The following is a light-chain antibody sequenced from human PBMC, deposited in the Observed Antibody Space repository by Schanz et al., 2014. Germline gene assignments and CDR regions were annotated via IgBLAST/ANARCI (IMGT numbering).Light chain of an antibody. CDR2: DVS. J-gene: IGLJ3*02. V-gene: IGLV2-11*01. CDR1: SSDVGTYNY. Sequence: QSALTQPRSVSGSPGQSVTISCTGTSSDVGTYNYVSWYQQHPGKAPKLMIYDVSKRPSGVPDRFSGSKSGNTASLTISGLQAEDEADYYCCSYAGSYNFWVFGGGTKVTVL. CDR3: CSYAGSYNFWV.